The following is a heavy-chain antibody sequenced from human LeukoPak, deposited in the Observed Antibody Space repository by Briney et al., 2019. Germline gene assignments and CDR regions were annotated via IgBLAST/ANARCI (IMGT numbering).Heavy chain of an antibody. J-gene: IGHJ4*02. D-gene: IGHD3-22*01. CDR2: ISGSGSST. CDR3: ARTHYYDSSGYRFWDY. CDR1: GGSISSYY. Sequence: ETLSLTCTVSGGSISSYYWSWVRQAPGKGLEWVSGISGSGSSTYYADSVKGRFTISRDNSKNTLYLQMNSLRAEDTAVYYCARTHYYDSSGYRFWDYWGQGTLVTVSS. V-gene: IGHV3-23*01.